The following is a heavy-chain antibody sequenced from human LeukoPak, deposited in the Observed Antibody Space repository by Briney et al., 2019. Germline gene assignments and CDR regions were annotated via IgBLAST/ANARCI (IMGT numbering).Heavy chain of an antibody. D-gene: IGHD3-9*01. Sequence: ASVKVSCKASGYTFTSYGISWVRQAPGQGLEWMGWISAYNGNTNYAQKLQGRVTMTTDTSTSTAYMELRSLRSEDTAVYYCARAADYDILTGYDFFGYWGQGTLVTVSS. CDR1: GYTFTSYG. J-gene: IGHJ4*02. CDR3: ARAADYDILTGYDFFGY. V-gene: IGHV1-18*01. CDR2: ISAYNGNT.